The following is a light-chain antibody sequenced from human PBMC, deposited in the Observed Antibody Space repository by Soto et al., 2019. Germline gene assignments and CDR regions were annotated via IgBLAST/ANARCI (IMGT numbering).Light chain of an antibody. CDR2: DAS. Sequence: DIQMTQSPSSLSASVGDRVTITCQASQDISNYLNWYQQKPGKAPKLLIYDASNLETGVPSRLSGSGSGTDFTFTISSLKPEDIATYYCQQYDNIPTFGGGTKVDIK. V-gene: IGKV1-33*01. CDR3: QQYDNIPT. CDR1: QDISNY. J-gene: IGKJ4*01.